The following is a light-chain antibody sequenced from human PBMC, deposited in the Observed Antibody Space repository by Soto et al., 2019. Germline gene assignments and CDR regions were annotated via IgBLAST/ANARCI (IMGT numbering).Light chain of an antibody. CDR1: SSNIGGNS. J-gene: IGLJ1*01. V-gene: IGLV1-51*01. Sequence: QSVLTQPPSVSAAPGQKVTISCSGSSSNIGGNSVSWYQQLPGTAPKLLIYDDNKRPSGIPDRFSGSKSGTSATLGITGFQTGDESDYYCGSWDLRLIAYVFGTGTKVTVL. CDR3: GSWDLRLIAYV. CDR2: DDN.